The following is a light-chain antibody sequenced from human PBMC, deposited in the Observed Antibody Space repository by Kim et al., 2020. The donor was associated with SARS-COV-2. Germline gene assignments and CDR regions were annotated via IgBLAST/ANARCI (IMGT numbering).Light chain of an antibody. CDR1: SSNSGAHFD. Sequence: QRVTSSCTGSSSNSGAHFDVHWYQQRPGTAPKLLIYGNTNRPSGVPDRFSASKSDISASLAITGLQAEDEAYYYCQSYDSSLSGYVFGTGTKVTVL. CDR2: GNT. V-gene: IGLV1-40*01. CDR3: QSYDSSLSGYV. J-gene: IGLJ1*01.